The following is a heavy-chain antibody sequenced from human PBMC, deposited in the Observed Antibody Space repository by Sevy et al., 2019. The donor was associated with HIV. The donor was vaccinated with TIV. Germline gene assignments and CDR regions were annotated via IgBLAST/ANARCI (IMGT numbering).Heavy chain of an antibody. CDR1: KYPFNGYY. Sequence: ASVKVSCKASKYPFNGYYIHWVRQAPGQGLEWMGWINPNSGTTNYAQKFQGWVTMTRDTSISTAYMELSRLRFDDTAVYYCGRGYYDSSGYYYHWGQGTLVTVSS. CDR2: INPNSGTT. CDR3: GRGYYDSSGYYYH. D-gene: IGHD3-22*01. V-gene: IGHV1-2*04. J-gene: IGHJ5*02.